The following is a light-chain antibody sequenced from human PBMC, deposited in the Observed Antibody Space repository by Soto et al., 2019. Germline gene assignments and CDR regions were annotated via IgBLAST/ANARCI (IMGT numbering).Light chain of an antibody. V-gene: IGKV3-15*01. J-gene: IGKJ1*01. CDR2: GAS. CDR1: QSVGSK. Sequence: EIVMTQSPATLSVSPGERATLSCRASQSVGSKLAWYQQKPGQAPRLLMYGASTRATGIPARFSGSGSGTEVTPPINSLQSEDFGIYSCQQYNNWPRTFGQGTKVERK. CDR3: QQYNNWPRT.